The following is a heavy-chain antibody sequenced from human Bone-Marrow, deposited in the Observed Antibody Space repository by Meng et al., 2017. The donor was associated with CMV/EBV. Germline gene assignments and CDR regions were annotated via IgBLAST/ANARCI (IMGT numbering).Heavy chain of an antibody. CDR3: AKDSVTYYYDSSGYSFFDY. V-gene: IGHV3-23*01. Sequence: GESLKISCAASGFTFSSYAMSWVRQAPGKGLEWVSAISGSGGSTYYADSVKGRFSISRDNSKNTLLLQMNSLRAEDTALYYCAKDSVTYYYDSSGYSFFDYWGQGTLVTVSS. CDR1: GFTFSSYA. D-gene: IGHD3-22*01. J-gene: IGHJ4*02. CDR2: ISGSGGST.